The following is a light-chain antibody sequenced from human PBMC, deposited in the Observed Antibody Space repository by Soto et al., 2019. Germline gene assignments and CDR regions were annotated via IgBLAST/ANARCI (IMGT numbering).Light chain of an antibody. CDR2: EVT. Sequence: QSALTQPPSASGSLGQSVTISCTGTSSDVGVHNFVSWYQQSPGKAPKLLIYEVTKRPAGVPDRVSGSKSGNTASLTVSGLQAEDEADYYCCTDTGRDFYILGGGTKLTVL. CDR3: CTDTGRDFYI. V-gene: IGLV2-8*01. CDR1: SSDVGVHNF. J-gene: IGLJ2*01.